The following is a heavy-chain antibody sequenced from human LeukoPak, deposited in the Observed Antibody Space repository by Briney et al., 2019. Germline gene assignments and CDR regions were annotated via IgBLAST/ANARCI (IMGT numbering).Heavy chain of an antibody. Sequence: GGSLRLSCAASGFTLSSYAMSWVRQGPGKGLEWVSAISVSGNTYHADSVKGRFTISRDSSKNTLYLQMNSLRAEDEAVYYCAKAPVTTCSGAYCYPFDYWGQGTLVTVSS. J-gene: IGHJ4*02. CDR1: GFTLSSYA. CDR3: AKAPVTTCSGAYCYPFDY. V-gene: IGHV3-23*01. CDR2: ISVSGNT. D-gene: IGHD2-15*01.